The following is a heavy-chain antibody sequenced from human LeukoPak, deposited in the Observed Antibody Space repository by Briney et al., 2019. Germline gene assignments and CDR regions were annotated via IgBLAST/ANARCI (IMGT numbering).Heavy chain of an antibody. D-gene: IGHD2-2*02. Sequence: PGGSLRLSCAASGFTFSSYWMHWVRQAPGKGLVWVSRINSDGSSTSYADSVKGRFTISRDNAKNTLYLQMNSLRAEDTAVYYCLSPISYCSSTSCYNSAGGDYWGQGTLVTVSS. CDR2: INSDGSST. J-gene: IGHJ4*02. V-gene: IGHV3-74*01. CDR1: GFTFSSYW. CDR3: LSPISYCSSTSCYNSAGGDY.